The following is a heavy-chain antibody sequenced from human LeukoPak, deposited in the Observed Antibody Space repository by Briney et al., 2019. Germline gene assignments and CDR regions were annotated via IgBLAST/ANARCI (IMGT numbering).Heavy chain of an antibody. D-gene: IGHD6-19*01. J-gene: IGHJ4*02. Sequence: ASVKVSCKASGYTFTTYGINWVRLAPGQGLEWMGWISENKGNTNHAQRFQGRVTMTTDTSTNTAYMELRSLRSDDTAVYYCARGIAVTREFDQWGQGTLVIVSS. V-gene: IGHV1-18*04. CDR3: ARGIAVTREFDQ. CDR2: ISENKGNT. CDR1: GYTFTTYG.